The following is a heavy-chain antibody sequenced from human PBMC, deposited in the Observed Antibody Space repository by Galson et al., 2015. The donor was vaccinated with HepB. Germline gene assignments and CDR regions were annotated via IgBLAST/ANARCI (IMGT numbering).Heavy chain of an antibody. V-gene: IGHV3-23*01. J-gene: IGHJ3*02. D-gene: IGHD4-23*01. CDR1: RFIFSDYA. Sequence: SLRLSCAASRFIFSDYAMNWVRQAPGKGLEWVSAVGGGGTDTYYADSVKGRFTASRDNSKNTLYLQLDSLRAEDTAIYYCAKDGWSRNSLWDAFDIWGQGTMVTVSS. CDR2: VGGGGTDT. CDR3: AKDGWSRNSLWDAFDI.